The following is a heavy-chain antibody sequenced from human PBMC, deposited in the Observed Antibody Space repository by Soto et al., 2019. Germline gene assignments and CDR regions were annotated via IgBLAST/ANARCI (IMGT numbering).Heavy chain of an antibody. CDR2: IHSGGTT. D-gene: IGHD1-26*01. CDR1: GASISNGYYS. J-gene: IGHJ4*02. CDR3: ARGPSGDKVDY. Sequence: QVQLQEPGPRLVEPSHTLSLTCTVSGASISNGYYSWSWIRQSPGTGLEWIGHIHSGGTTYSNPSLNSRLTISVDMSKNQFSLKLRSLTAADTAVYYCARGPSGDKVDYWGQGTLVTVSS. V-gene: IGHV4-30-4*01.